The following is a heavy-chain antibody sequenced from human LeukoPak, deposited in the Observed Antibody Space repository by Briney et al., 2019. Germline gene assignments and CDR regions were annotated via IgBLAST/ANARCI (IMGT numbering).Heavy chain of an antibody. CDR3: ARDYYDILTGYLPHDAFDI. J-gene: IGHJ3*02. CDR1: GFTFSSYG. D-gene: IGHD3-9*01. V-gene: IGHV3-33*01. CDR2: IWYDGSNK. Sequence: PGRSLRLSCAASGFTFSSYGMHRVRQAPGKGLEWVAVIWYDGSNKYYADSVKGRFTISRDNSKNTLYLQMNSLRAEDTAVYYCARDYYDILTGYLPHDAFDIWGQGTMVTVSS.